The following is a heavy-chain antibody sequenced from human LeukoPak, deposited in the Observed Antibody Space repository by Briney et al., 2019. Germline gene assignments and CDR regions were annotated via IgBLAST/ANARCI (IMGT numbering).Heavy chain of an antibody. D-gene: IGHD6-13*01. CDR3: ARDFSAAGSH. Sequence: GGSLRLSCAASGFTFSSYAMHWVRQAPGKGLEWVAVISYDGSNKYYADSVKGRFTISRDNSKNTLYLQMNSLRAEGTAVYYCARDFSAAGSHWGQGTLVTVSS. V-gene: IGHV3-30-3*01. CDR1: GFTFSSYA. J-gene: IGHJ4*02. CDR2: ISYDGSNK.